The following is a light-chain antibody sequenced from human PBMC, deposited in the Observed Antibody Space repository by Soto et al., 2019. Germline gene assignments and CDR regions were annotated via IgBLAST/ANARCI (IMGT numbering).Light chain of an antibody. CDR1: QSISNY. V-gene: IGKV1-39*01. CDR3: QQSYSTST. CDR2: AAS. J-gene: IGKJ1*01. Sequence: DIQMTQSPSSLSASVGDRVTITCRASQSISNYWNWYQQKPGKAPKVLIYAASILQGGIPSRFSGSGSWTTFTLTTTSLQTEDFDTYYGQQSYSTSTLGQRTKVDIK.